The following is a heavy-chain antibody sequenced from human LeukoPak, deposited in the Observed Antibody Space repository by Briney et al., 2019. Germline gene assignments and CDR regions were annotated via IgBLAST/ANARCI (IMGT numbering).Heavy chain of an antibody. CDR3: ARGWTAMAYFDY. J-gene: IGHJ4*02. V-gene: IGHV3-48*03. D-gene: IGHD5-18*01. CDR2: ISSSGSTI. CDR1: GFTFSSYE. Sequence: PGGSLRLSCAASGFTFSSYEMNWVRQAPGKGLEWVSYISSSGSTIYYADSVKGRFTISRDNAKNSLYLQMNSLRAEDTAVYYCARGWTAMAYFDYWGQGTLVTVSS.